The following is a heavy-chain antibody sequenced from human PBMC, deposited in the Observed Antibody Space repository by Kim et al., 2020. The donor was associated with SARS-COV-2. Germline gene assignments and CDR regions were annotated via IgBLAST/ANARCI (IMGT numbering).Heavy chain of an antibody. Sequence: SVKGRLTISSDNAKNALYLQKNSLRAEDAAVYYCARVRDVDTAMVTFFDYWGQGTLVTVSS. CDR3: ARVRDVDTAMVTFFDY. J-gene: IGHJ4*02. V-gene: IGHV3-11*04. D-gene: IGHD5-18*01.